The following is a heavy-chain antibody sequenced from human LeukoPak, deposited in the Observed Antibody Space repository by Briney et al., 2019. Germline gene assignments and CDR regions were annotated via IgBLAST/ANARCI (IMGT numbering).Heavy chain of an antibody. Sequence: PSETLSLTCTVSGGSISSGSYYWGWIRQPPGKGLEWIGSIYYSGSTYYNPSLKSRVTISVDTSKNQFSLKLSSVTAADTAVYYCARDNGVGVGDYWGQGTLVTVSS. CDR2: IYYSGST. CDR1: GGSISSGSYY. J-gene: IGHJ4*02. V-gene: IGHV4-39*07. D-gene: IGHD1-26*01. CDR3: ARDNGVGVGDY.